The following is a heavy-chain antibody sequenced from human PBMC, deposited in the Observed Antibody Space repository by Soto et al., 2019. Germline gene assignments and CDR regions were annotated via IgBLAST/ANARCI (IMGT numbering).Heavy chain of an antibody. CDR1: GYTFTSYY. V-gene: IGHV1-46*01. D-gene: IGHD2-21*02. CDR3: ARDSGVTESDY. J-gene: IGHJ4*02. CDR2: INPSGGST. Sequence: ASVKVSCKASGYTFTSYYMHWVRQAPGQGLEWMGIINPSGGSTSYAQKFQGRVTMTRDTSTSTVYMELSSLRSEDTAVDYCARDSGVTESDYWGQGTLVNVSS.